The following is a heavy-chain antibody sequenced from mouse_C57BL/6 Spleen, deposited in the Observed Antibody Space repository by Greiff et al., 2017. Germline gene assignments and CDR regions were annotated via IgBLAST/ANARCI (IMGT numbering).Heavy chain of an antibody. D-gene: IGHD1-1*01. Sequence: QVQLQQPGAELVKPGASVKLSCKASGYTFTSYWMQWVKQRPGQGLEWIGEIDPSDSDTNYNQKFKGKATLTVDTTSSTAYMQLISLTSEDSAVYYCARSDYYDDYAMDYWGQGTSVTVSS. CDR1: GYTFTSYW. J-gene: IGHJ4*01. V-gene: IGHV1-50*01. CDR3: ARSDYYDDYAMDY. CDR2: IDPSDSDT.